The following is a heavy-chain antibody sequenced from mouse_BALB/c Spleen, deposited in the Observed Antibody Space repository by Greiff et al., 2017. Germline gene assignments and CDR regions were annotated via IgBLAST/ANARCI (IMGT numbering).Heavy chain of an antibody. Sequence: EVNLVESGGGLVKPGGSLKLSCAASGFTFSSYTMSWVRQTPEKRLEWVATISSGGSYTYYPDSVKGRFTISRDNAKNTLYLQMSSLKSEDTAMYYCARHVYYDYDVYYFDYWGQGTTLTVSS. V-gene: IGHV5-6-4*01. J-gene: IGHJ2*01. CDR3: ARHVYYDYDVYYFDY. CDR1: GFTFSSYT. CDR2: ISSGGSYT. D-gene: IGHD2-4*01.